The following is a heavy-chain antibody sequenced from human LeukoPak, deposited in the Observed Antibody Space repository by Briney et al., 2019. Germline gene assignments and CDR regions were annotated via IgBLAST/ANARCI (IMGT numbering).Heavy chain of an antibody. D-gene: IGHD3-22*01. V-gene: IGHV3-66*01. CDR3: ASCYDSSGYYFDY. CDR2: IYSGGST. Sequence: PGGSLRLSCAASGFTVSSNFMSWVRQTPGKGLEWVSIIYSGGSTFYADSVKGRFTISRDNSKNTLYLQMNSLRVDDTAVYYCASCYDSSGYYFDYWGQGTLVTVSS. CDR1: GFTVSSNF. J-gene: IGHJ4*02.